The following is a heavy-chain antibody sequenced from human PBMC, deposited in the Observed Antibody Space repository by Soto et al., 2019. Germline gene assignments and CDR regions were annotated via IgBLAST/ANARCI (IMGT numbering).Heavy chain of an antibody. D-gene: IGHD3-9*01. J-gene: IGHJ4*02. Sequence: SETLSLTCSVSDDSINSDKYYWCWIRHPPGKGLEWIGSIYYRGNAYYNPSLQTRVTISLDKSRSQFSLKLDSVTAADSAVYFCARLEGLATISYYFDFWGPGALVTVSS. V-gene: IGHV4-39*01. CDR1: DDSINSDKYY. CDR3: ARLEGLATISYYFDF. CDR2: IYYRGNA.